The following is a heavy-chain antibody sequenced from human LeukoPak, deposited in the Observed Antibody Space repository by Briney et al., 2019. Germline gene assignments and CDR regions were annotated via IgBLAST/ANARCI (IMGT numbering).Heavy chain of an antibody. CDR2: IKQDGSEK. CDR1: GFTFSSYW. CDR3: ARDRYSSSSDYYYYMDV. Sequence: GGSLRLSCAASGFTFSSYWMSWVRQALGKGLEWVANIKQDGSEKYYVDSVKGRFTISRDNAKNSLYLQMNSLRAEDTAVYYCARDRYSSSSDYYYYMDVWGKGTTVTVSS. D-gene: IGHD6-6*01. J-gene: IGHJ6*03. V-gene: IGHV3-7*01.